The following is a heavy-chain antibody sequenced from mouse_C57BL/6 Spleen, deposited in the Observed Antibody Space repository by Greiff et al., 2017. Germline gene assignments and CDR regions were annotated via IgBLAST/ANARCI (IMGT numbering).Heavy chain of an antibody. D-gene: IGHD2-5*01. CDR3: ARDYYSNYEGYFDV. CDR1: GYTFTSYW. Sequence: QVQLQQPGAELVRPGSSVKLSCKASGYTFTSYWMHWVKQRPIQGLEWIGNIDPSDSETHYNQKFKDKATLTVDKSSSTAYMQLSSLTSEDSAVYYCARDYYSNYEGYFDVWGTGTTVTVSS. CDR2: IDPSDSET. J-gene: IGHJ1*03. V-gene: IGHV1-52*01.